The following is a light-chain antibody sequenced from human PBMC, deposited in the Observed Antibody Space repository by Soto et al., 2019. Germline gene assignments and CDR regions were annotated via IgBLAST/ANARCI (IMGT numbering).Light chain of an antibody. V-gene: IGLV1-40*01. CDR1: SSSIGAGYD. J-gene: IGLJ3*02. CDR3: QSYDSSLSGPV. CDR2: GND. Sequence: QAVVTQPSSVSGAPGQRVTISCAGGSSSIGAGYDVHWYRQPPGTAPKLLIYGNDNRPSGVPDRFSGSKSGTSASLTITGLQAEDEADYYCQSYDSSLSGPVFGGGTQLTVL.